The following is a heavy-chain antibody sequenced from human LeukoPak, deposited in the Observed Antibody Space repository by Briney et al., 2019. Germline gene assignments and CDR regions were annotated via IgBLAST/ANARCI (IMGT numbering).Heavy chain of an antibody. J-gene: IGHJ4*02. V-gene: IGHV4-34*01. Sequence: SETLSLTCAVYGGSFSGYYWSWIRQPPGKGLEWIGEINHSGSTNYNPSLKSRVTISVDTSKNQFSLKLSSVTAADTAVYYCARFLSKPFDYWGQGTLVTVSS. CDR2: INHSGST. CDR3: ARFLSKPFDY. CDR1: GGSFSGYY.